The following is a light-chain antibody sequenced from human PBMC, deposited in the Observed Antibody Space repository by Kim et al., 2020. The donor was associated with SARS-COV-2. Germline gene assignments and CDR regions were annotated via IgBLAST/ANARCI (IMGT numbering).Light chain of an antibody. Sequence: EIVMTQSPATLSVSPGERATLSCRASQSVSSNLAWYQQKPGQAPRLLIYGASTRATGNPARFSGSGSGTEFTLTISRLQSEDFAVYYCQQYNNWLWTFGQGTKVDIK. CDR2: GAS. CDR3: QQYNNWLWT. J-gene: IGKJ1*01. CDR1: QSVSSN. V-gene: IGKV3-15*01.